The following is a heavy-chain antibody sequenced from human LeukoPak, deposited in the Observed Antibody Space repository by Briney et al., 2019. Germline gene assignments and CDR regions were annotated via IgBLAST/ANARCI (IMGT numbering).Heavy chain of an antibody. Sequence: PSETLSLTCAVSGYSISSDYYWGWIRQPPGKGLEWIGSIYHSGSTYYNPSLKSRVTISVDTSKNQFSLRLSSVTAADTAVYYCARRGSIVVPAAPYYYYYMDVWGKGTTVTVSS. V-gene: IGHV4-38-2*01. CDR1: GYSISSDYY. J-gene: IGHJ6*03. D-gene: IGHD2-2*01. CDR3: ARRGSIVVPAAPYYYYYMDV. CDR2: IYHSGST.